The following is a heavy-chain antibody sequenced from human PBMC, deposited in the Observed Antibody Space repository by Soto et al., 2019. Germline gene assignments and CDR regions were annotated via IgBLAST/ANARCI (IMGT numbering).Heavy chain of an antibody. D-gene: IGHD3-9*01. V-gene: IGHV3-49*04. CDR2: IRNQTYHETT. CDR1: GFTFDDFA. J-gene: IGHJ4*02. Sequence: PGGSLRLSCTGSGFTFDDFAINWVRQAPGKGLEWVGLIRNQTYHETTEYAASVKGRFTISRDASNGFAYLQWSSLKASDTAMYYCARPLLPYYDILTGYRYWGQGTLVTVSS. CDR3: ARPLLPYYDILTGYRY.